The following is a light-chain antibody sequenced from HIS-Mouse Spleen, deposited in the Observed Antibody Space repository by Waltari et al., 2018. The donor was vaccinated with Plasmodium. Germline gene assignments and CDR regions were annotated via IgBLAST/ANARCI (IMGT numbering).Light chain of an antibody. J-gene: IGLJ2*01. Sequence: QSVLTQPPSVSGAPGQRVTISCTGSSSNIGAGYDVHWYQQLPGTAPKLLIYGNSNRPYGVPDRFSGSNAGTAASLAITGLQAEDEADYYCQSYDSSLSGSVFGGGTKLTVL. CDR2: GNS. V-gene: IGLV1-40*01. CDR3: QSYDSSLSGSV. CDR1: SSNIGAGYD.